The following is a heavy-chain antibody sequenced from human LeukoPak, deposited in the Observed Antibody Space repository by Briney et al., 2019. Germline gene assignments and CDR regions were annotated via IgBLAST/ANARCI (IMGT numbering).Heavy chain of an antibody. CDR2: ISWNSGSI. CDR3: ARDLMGIAYRGAFYY. CDR1: GFTFDDYA. J-gene: IGHJ4*02. V-gene: IGHV3-9*01. D-gene: IGHD6-13*01. Sequence: AGGSLRLSYAASGFTFDDYAMHWVRQAPGKGLEWVSGISWNSGSIGYADSVKGRFTISRDNAKNSLYLQMDSLRAEDTAVYYCARDLMGIAYRGAFYYWGQGTLVTVSS.